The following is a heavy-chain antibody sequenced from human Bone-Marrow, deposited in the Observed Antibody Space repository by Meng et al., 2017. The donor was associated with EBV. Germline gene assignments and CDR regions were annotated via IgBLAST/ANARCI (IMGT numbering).Heavy chain of an antibody. V-gene: IGHV4-4*02. CDR2: IYHSGST. Sequence: QVQLAGPGPGLVKPSGTLSLSCAVSGGSISSSNWWSWVRQPPGKGLEWIGEIYHSGSTNYNPSLKSRVTISVDKSKNQFSLKLSSVTAADTAVYYCASTRDSTYYYGMDVWGQGTMVTVSS. CDR3: ASTRDSTYYYGMDV. J-gene: IGHJ6*02. D-gene: IGHD2/OR15-2a*01. CDR1: GGSISSSNW.